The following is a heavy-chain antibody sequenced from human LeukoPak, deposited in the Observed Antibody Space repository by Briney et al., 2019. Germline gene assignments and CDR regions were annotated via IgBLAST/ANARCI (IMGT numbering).Heavy chain of an antibody. J-gene: IGHJ4*02. CDR2: IYYSGST. CDR1: GGSISSSSYY. CDR3: ARHESGMFTMIVVVGFDY. V-gene: IGHV4-39*01. Sequence: PSETLSLTCTVSGGSISSSSYYWGWIRQPPGKGLEWIGSIYYSGSTHYNPSLKSRVTISVDTSKNQFSLKLSSVTAADTAVYYCARHESGMFTMIVVVGFDYWGQGTLVTVSS. D-gene: IGHD3-22*01.